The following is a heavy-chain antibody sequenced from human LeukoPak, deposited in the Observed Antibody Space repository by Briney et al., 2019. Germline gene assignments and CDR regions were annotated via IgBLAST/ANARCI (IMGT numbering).Heavy chain of an antibody. CDR2: ISAYNGNT. CDR1: GYTFTSYG. Sequence: ASVKVSCKASGYTFTSYGISWVRQAPGQGLEWMGWISAYNGNTNYAQKLQGRVTMTTDTSTSTAYMELRSLRSNDTAVYYCARAHVVRGVIIVDYWGQGTLVTVSS. J-gene: IGHJ4*02. CDR3: ARAHVVRGVIIVDY. V-gene: IGHV1-18*01. D-gene: IGHD3-10*01.